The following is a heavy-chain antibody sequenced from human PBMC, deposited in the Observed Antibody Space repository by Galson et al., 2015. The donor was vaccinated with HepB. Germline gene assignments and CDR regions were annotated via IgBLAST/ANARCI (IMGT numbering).Heavy chain of an antibody. Sequence: SLRLSCAASGFTFSNVWMSWVRQAPGKGLEWVGRIKSKIDGGTREYGAPVKGRFTVSRDDSKNTLYLQMNSLKTEDTAVYYCTTGAEDCTSTSCTLHYWGPGTLVTVSS. V-gene: IGHV3-15*01. CDR1: GFTFSNVW. D-gene: IGHD2-2*01. J-gene: IGHJ4*02. CDR3: TTGAEDCTSTSCTLHY. CDR2: IKSKIDGGTR.